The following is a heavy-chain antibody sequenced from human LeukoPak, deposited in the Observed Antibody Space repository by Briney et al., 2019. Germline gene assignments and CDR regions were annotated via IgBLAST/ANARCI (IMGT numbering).Heavy chain of an antibody. V-gene: IGHV3-21*01. CDR1: GFTFSSYS. CDR3: ARAKLWFGELYAFDI. D-gene: IGHD3-10*01. CDR2: ISSSSSYI. Sequence: GGSLRLSCAASGFTFSSYSMNWVRQAPGKGQEWVSSISSSSSYIYYADSVKGRFTISRDNAKNSLYLQMNSPRAEDTAVYYCARAKLWFGELYAFDIWGQGTMVTVSS. J-gene: IGHJ3*02.